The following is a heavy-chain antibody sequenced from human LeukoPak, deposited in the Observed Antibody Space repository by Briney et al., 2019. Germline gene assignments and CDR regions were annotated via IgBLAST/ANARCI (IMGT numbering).Heavy chain of an antibody. Sequence: SETLSLTCAVYGESFSGYYWSWIRQFPGKGLEWIGEITHGGGTNYNPSLKTRVTISADTSKNQFSLKVTSVTAADAAIYYCARRPQSSGNYDGPSGLDYWGQGTLVTVSS. V-gene: IGHV4-34*01. CDR3: ARRPQSSGNYDGPSGLDY. CDR2: ITHGGGT. J-gene: IGHJ4*02. D-gene: IGHD1-26*01. CDR1: GESFSGYY.